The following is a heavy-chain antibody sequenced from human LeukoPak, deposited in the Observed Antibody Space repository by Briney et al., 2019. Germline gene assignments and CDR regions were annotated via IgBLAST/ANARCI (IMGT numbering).Heavy chain of an antibody. D-gene: IGHD3-3*01. J-gene: IGHJ5*02. V-gene: IGHV3-48*01. CDR1: GFTFSSYS. CDR3: AKETYYDFWSGSSNWFDP. CDR2: ISSSSSTI. Sequence: GGSLRLSCAASGFTFSSYSMNWVRRAPGKGLEWVSYISSSSSTIYYADSVKGRFTISRDNAKNSLYLQMNSLRAEDTAVYYCAKETYYDFWSGSSNWFDPWGQGTLVTVSS.